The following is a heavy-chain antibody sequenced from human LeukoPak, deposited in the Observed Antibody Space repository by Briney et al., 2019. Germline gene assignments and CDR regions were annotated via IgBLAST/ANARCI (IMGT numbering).Heavy chain of an antibody. Sequence: GESLKISCKGSGYSFTSYWIGWVRQMPGKGLEWMGIIYPGDSDTRYSPPFQGQVTISADKSISTAYLQWSSLKASDTAMYYCARLPGYCSSTSCYNYYYYGMDVWGQGTTVTVSS. J-gene: IGHJ6*02. CDR2: IYPGDSDT. CDR1: GYSFTSYW. D-gene: IGHD2-2*02. CDR3: ARLPGYCSSTSCYNYYYYGMDV. V-gene: IGHV5-51*01.